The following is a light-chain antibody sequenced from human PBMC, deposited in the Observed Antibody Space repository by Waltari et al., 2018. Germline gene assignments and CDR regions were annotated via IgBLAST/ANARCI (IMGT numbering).Light chain of an antibody. CDR3: QHYVRLPAT. J-gene: IGKJ1*01. Sequence: EIVLTQSPGTLSLSPGERATPSCRASQSVRGSLAWSQQKAGQAPRLLIYGASSRATGIPDRFSGSGSGTDFSLTISRLEPEDFAVYYCQHYVRLPATFGQGTKVEIK. CDR1: QSVRGS. V-gene: IGKV3-20*01. CDR2: GAS.